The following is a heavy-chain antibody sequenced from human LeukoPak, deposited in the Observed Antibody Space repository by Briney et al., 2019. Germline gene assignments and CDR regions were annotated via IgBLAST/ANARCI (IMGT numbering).Heavy chain of an antibody. CDR3: ARDGSGYYRIDY. J-gene: IGHJ4*02. Sequence: SETLSLTCAVSGYSISSGYYWGWIRQPPGKGLEWIGSIYYSGSTYYNSSLKSRVTISVDTSKNQFSLKLSSVTAADTAVYYCARDGSGYYRIDYWGQGTLVTVSS. CDR1: GYSISSGYY. CDR2: IYYSGST. D-gene: IGHD3-22*01. V-gene: IGHV4-38-2*01.